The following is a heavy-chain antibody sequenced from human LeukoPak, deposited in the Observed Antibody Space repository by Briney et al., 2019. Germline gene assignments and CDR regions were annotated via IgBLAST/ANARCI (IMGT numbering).Heavy chain of an antibody. V-gene: IGHV3-21*01. J-gene: IGHJ6*03. Sequence: PGGSLRLSCAGSGFTFSRYSMNWFRQAPGKGLERVSSISSRSTNIFYADSVKGRFTISRDNAKNPLYLQMNSLGAEDTAVYYCARDAQWLVPEGYFYYMDVWGKGTTVTVSS. CDR1: GFTFSRYS. CDR3: ARDAQWLVPEGYFYYMDV. CDR2: ISSRSTNI. D-gene: IGHD6-19*01.